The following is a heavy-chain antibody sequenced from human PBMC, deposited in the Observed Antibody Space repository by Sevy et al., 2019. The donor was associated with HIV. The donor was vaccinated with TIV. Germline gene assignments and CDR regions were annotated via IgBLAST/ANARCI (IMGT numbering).Heavy chain of an antibody. D-gene: IGHD6-13*01. J-gene: IGHJ4*02. CDR2: IEPSDSET. Sequence: GESLKISCQGSGYTFTTYWMSWVRQMPGKGLEWMGRIEPSDSETKNSPSFQDHVTISVDKSISTTYLQWSSLKASDTAMYYCAGPGSSSWMFDFWGQGTLVTVSS. CDR1: GYTFTTYW. V-gene: IGHV5-10-1*01. CDR3: AGPGSSSWMFDF.